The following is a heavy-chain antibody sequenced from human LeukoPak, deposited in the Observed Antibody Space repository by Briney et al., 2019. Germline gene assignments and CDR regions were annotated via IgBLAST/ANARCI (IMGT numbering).Heavy chain of an antibody. D-gene: IGHD3-9*01. J-gene: IGHJ4*02. CDR1: GFXFSXXW. Sequence: PGGSLRLSCAASGFXFSXXWXXWVXXXPXKXXVXVSXXNSDGSSKSYADSVKGRFTISRDNAKNTLYLQMNSLRAEDTAVYYCARGTPYDILTGYYNPGDYWGQETLVTVSS. CDR2: XNSDGSSK. V-gene: IGHV3-74*01. CDR3: ARGTPYDILTGYYNPGDY.